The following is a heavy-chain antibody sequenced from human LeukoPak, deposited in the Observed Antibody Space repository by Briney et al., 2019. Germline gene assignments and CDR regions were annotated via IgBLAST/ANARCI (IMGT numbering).Heavy chain of an antibody. D-gene: IGHD2-15*01. J-gene: IGHJ6*02. CDR3: ARDCPIVVVVAADYYYYGMDV. CDR2: ISVYNGNT. Sequence: GASVKVSCKASGYTFTSNGISWVRQAPGQGLEWMGEISVYNGNTNYAQKHQGRVTMTTDTSTSTAYMELRSLRSDDTAVSYCARDCPIVVVVAADYYYYGMDVWGQGTTVTVSS. V-gene: IGHV1-18*01. CDR1: GYTFTSNG.